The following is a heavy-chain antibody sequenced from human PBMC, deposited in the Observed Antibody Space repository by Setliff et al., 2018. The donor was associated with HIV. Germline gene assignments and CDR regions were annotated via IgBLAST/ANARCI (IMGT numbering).Heavy chain of an antibody. V-gene: IGHV2-70*11. CDR3: AQLLLPLGAYNYET. D-gene: IGHD1-1*01. CDR1: GFSLTTSGMC. J-gene: IGHJ5*02. CDR2: IDWDDDK. Sequence: GSGPTLVNPTQTLTLTCTFSGFSLTTSGMCVTWIRQPPGRALEWLARIDWDDDKYYSTSLKTRLTISRDTSKNQVVLTMTNVDPVDTATYYCAQLLLPLGAYNYETWGQGMLVTVS.